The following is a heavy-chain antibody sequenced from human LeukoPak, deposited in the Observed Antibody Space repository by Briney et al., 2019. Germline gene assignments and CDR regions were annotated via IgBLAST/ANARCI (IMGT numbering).Heavy chain of an antibody. CDR3: ARAYCGGNCYFDY. CDR2: INPNSGGT. D-gene: IGHD2-21*02. Sequence: ASVKVSCKASGYTFTGYYMHWVRQAPGQGLEWMGWINPNSGGTNYAQKFQGRVTMTRDTSISTAYMELSRLRSEDTAVYYCARAYCGGNCYFDYWGQGTLVTVSS. J-gene: IGHJ4*02. CDR1: GYTFTGYY. V-gene: IGHV1-2*02.